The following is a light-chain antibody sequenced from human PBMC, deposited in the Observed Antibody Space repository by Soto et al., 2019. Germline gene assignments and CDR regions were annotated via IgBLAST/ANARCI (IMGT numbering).Light chain of an antibody. J-gene: IGKJ4*01. CDR3: QQLNSYPPGLT. Sequence: IQFTQSPSTLSASVGDRVTITCRASQDISRYLAWYQQKPGKAAKLLMYAASTSKSGVLSRFSGSGSATDFTLTISSLQPEDFATYYCQQLNSYPPGLTFGGGTKVEIK. CDR2: AAS. CDR1: QDISRY. V-gene: IGKV1-9*01.